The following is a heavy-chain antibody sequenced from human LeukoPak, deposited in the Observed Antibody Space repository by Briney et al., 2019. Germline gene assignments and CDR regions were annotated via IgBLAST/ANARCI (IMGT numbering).Heavy chain of an antibody. CDR1: GFTFSSYA. Sequence: GGSLRLSCAASGFTFSSYAMSWVRQAPGKGLEWVAVIWYDGSNKYYADSVKGRFTISRDNSKNTLYLQMNSLRAEDTAVYYCAREDYDFWSGYPREYNWFDPWGQGTLVTVSS. D-gene: IGHD3-3*01. CDR3: AREDYDFWSGYPREYNWFDP. J-gene: IGHJ5*02. CDR2: IWYDGSNK. V-gene: IGHV3-33*08.